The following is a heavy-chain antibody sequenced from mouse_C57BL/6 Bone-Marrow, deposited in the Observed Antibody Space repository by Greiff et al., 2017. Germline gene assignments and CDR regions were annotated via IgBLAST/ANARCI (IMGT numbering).Heavy chain of an antibody. J-gene: IGHJ4*01. CDR2: IDPSDSYT. D-gene: IGHD2-3*01. V-gene: IGHV1-59*01. Sequence: VQLQQSGAELVRPGTSVKLSCKASGYTFTSYWMHWVKQRPGQGLEWIGVIDPSDSYTNYNQKFKGKATLTVDTSSSTAYMQLSSLKSEDSAVYYCARFDGLMDYWGQGTSVTVSS. CDR3: ARFDGLMDY. CDR1: GYTFTSYW.